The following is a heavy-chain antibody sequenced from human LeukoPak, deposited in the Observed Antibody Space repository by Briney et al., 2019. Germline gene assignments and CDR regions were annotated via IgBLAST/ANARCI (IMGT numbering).Heavy chain of an antibody. Sequence: GGSLRLSCAASGFTFSGSLIHWVRQASGKGLEWVGLVRSKANSYATSYSASVKGRFTISRDDSKNTAYLQMNSLNTEDTAIYYCTSRDNYDSSYYMDVWGKGTTVTVSS. CDR1: GFTFSGSL. CDR2: VRSKANSYAT. J-gene: IGHJ6*03. D-gene: IGHD3-22*01. CDR3: TSRDNYDSSYYMDV. V-gene: IGHV3-73*01.